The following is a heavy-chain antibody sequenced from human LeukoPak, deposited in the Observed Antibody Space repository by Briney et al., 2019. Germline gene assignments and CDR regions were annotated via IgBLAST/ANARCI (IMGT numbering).Heavy chain of an antibody. CDR2: IYSGGST. D-gene: IGHD6-6*01. CDR3: ARGLSIASNWFDP. Sequence: GGSLRLSCAASGFTVSSNYMSWVRQAPGKGLEWVSVIYSGGSTYYADSVKGRFTISRDNSKNTLYLQMNSLRAEDTAVYYCARGLSIASNWFDPWGQGTLVTVSS. J-gene: IGHJ5*02. V-gene: IGHV3-53*01. CDR1: GFTVSSNY.